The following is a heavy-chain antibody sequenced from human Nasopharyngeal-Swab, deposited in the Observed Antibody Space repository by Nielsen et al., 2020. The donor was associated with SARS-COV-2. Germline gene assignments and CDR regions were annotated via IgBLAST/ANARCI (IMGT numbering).Heavy chain of an antibody. V-gene: IGHV1-2*02. Sequence: ASVKVSCKASGYTFTGYYMHWVRQAPGQGLEWMGWINPNSGGTNYAQKFQGRVTMTRDTSTSTVYMELSSLRSEDTAVYYCARDRRKEKVPAAIMYWGQGTLVTVSS. J-gene: IGHJ4*02. D-gene: IGHD2-2*01. CDR1: GYTFTGYY. CDR2: INPNSGGT. CDR3: ARDRRKEKVPAAIMY.